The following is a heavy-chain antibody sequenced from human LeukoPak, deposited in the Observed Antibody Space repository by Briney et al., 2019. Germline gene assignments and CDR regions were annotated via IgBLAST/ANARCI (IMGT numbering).Heavy chain of an antibody. V-gene: IGHV3-23*01. Sequence: GGSLRLSCAASGFTFSSYAMSWVRQAPGKGLEWVSAISGSGGSTYYADSVKGRFTISRDNSKNTLYLQMNSLRAEDTAVYYCAKDGVYYYGSGPDYWGQGTLVTVSS. J-gene: IGHJ4*02. CDR2: ISGSGGST. CDR1: GFTFSSYA. D-gene: IGHD3-10*01. CDR3: AKDGVYYYGSGPDY.